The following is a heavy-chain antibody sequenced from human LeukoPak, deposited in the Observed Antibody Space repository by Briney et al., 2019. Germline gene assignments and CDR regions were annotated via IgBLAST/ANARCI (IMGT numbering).Heavy chain of an antibody. V-gene: IGHV4-59*01. CDR2: IYSGST. J-gene: IGHJ4*02. CDR3: AGAHSNSFYFDF. CDR1: GGSSSGYY. D-gene: IGHD4-11*01. Sequence: SETLSLTCTVSGGSSSGYYWSWIRHSPGKGLEWIGYIYSGSTNYNPSLKSRVTISVDASKNQCSLKLRSVTAADTAVYFCAGAHSNSFYFDFWGQGTLVSVSS.